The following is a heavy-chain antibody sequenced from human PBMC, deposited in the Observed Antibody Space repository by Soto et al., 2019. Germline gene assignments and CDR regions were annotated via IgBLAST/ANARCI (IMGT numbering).Heavy chain of an antibody. V-gene: IGHV4-39*01. CDR1: GGSISRSSHY. CDR2: IYYSGST. J-gene: IGHJ4*02. CDR3: ARQIASSWDSFHY. Sequence: TSETLSVTCTVSGGSISRSSHYWGWIRQPPGTGLEWIGSIYYSGSTYYNPSLKSRVTISGDSSKNQFSQKVSFVTAADTAVYYCARQIASSWDSFHYWGQGALVTVSS. D-gene: IGHD6-13*01.